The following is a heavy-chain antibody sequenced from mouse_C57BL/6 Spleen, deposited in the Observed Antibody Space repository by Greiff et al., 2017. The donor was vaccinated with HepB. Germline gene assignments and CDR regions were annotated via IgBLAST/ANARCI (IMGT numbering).Heavy chain of an antibody. D-gene: IGHD1-1*01. Sequence: EVQLVESGGGLVKPGGSLKLSCAASGFTFSDYGMHWVRQAPEKGLEWVAYISSGSSTIYYADTVKGRFTISGDNAKNTLFLQMTSLRSEDTAMYYCARPYYYGSSGFAYWGQGTLVTVSA. J-gene: IGHJ3*01. CDR2: ISSGSSTI. CDR1: GFTFSDYG. CDR3: ARPYYYGSSGFAY. V-gene: IGHV5-17*01.